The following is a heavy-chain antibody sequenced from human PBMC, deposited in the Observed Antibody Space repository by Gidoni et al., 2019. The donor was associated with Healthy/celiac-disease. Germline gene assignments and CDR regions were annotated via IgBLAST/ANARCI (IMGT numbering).Heavy chain of an antibody. V-gene: IGHV1-69*02. Sequence: QVQLVQSGAEVKKPGSSVKVSCKASGGTFSSSTISWVRQAPGQGLEWMGRIIPILGIANYAQKFQGRVTITADKSTSTAYMELSSLRSEDTAVYYCARSNTTYYYDSSGYYDSIYGMDVWGQGTTVTVSS. D-gene: IGHD3-22*01. J-gene: IGHJ6*02. CDR1: GGTFSSST. CDR2: IIPILGIA. CDR3: ARSNTTYYYDSSGYYDSIYGMDV.